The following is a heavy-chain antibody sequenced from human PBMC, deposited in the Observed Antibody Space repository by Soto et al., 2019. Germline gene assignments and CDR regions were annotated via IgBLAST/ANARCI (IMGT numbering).Heavy chain of an antibody. Sequence: LRLSCAASGFTFSNAWMSWVRQAPGKGLEWVGRIKSKTDGGTTDYAAPVKGRFTISRDDSKNTLYLQMNSLKTEDTAVYYCTTPPGTTRYYYYGMDVWGQGTTVTVYS. J-gene: IGHJ6*02. CDR3: TTPPGTTRYYYYGMDV. V-gene: IGHV3-15*01. CDR2: IKSKTDGGTT. D-gene: IGHD1-7*01. CDR1: GFTFSNAW.